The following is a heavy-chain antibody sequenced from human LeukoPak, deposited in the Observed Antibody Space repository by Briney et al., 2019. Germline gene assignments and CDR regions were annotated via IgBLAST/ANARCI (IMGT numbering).Heavy chain of an antibody. D-gene: IGHD3-10*01. CDR2: ISDSGGST. CDR1: GWTFSSYA. V-gene: IGHV3-23*01. CDR3: ASVKWFGELLPFDY. J-gene: IGHJ4*02. Sequence: GGSLTLSCAASGWTFSSYAMSWVRQAPGKGMEWVSAISDSGGSTYYANSVNGRFTISRDNSKNMLYLQMNSLRAEQTGVYYCASVKWFGELLPFDYWGKGTLVTVSS.